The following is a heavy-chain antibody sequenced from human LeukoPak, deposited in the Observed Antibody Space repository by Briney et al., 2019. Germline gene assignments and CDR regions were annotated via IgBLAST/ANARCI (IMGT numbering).Heavy chain of an antibody. Sequence: PGGSLRLSCAASGFTFSSYWMHWVRQAPGKGLVWVSRINTDGSSTSYADSVKGRFTISRDNAKNTLYLQMNSLRAEDTAVYYCARGELDDFWSEGPYFDYWGQGTLVTVSS. V-gene: IGHV3-74*01. CDR1: GFTFSSYW. J-gene: IGHJ4*02. CDR3: ARGELDDFWSEGPYFDY. CDR2: INTDGSST. D-gene: IGHD3-3*01.